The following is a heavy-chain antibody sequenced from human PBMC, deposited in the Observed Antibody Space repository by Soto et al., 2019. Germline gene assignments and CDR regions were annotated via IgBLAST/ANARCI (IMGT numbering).Heavy chain of an antibody. CDR2: IIPILGTA. Sequence: QVQLVQSGAEVKKPGSSVKVSCKASGGTFSSYAISWVRQAPGQGLEWMGGIIPILGTANYAQKFQGRVTXTXXEPTSTAYMELSSLRSEDTAVYYCVIGGYDYCLDYWGQGTLVTVSS. V-gene: IGHV1-69*11. CDR3: VIGGYDYCLDY. D-gene: IGHD5-12*01. J-gene: IGHJ4*02. CDR1: GGTFSSYA.